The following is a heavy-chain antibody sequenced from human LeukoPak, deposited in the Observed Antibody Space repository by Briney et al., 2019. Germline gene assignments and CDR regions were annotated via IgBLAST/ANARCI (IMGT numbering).Heavy chain of an antibody. V-gene: IGHV3-23*01. CDR3: AKAKSQGEYDFWSGYLYYFVY. CDR2: ISGSGGST. D-gene: IGHD3-3*01. CDR1: GFTFSSYA. J-gene: IGHJ4*02. Sequence: PGGSLRLSCAASGFTFSSYAMSWVRQAPGKGREWVSAISGSGGSTSYPASVKGRFTISRDNSKNPLYLKMNSPRPGDTPVFHCAKAKSQGEYDFWSGYLYYFVYWGQGTLVTVS.